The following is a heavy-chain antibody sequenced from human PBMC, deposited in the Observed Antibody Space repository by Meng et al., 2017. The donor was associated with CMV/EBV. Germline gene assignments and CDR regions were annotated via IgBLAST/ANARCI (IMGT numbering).Heavy chain of an antibody. Sequence: GESLKISCAASGFTFSSYGMHWVRQAPGKGLERVAFIRYDGSNKYYADSVKGRFTISRDNSKNTLYLQMNSLRAEDTAVYYCRTVTDDYWGQGTLVTVSS. V-gene: IGHV3-30*02. CDR2: IRYDGSNK. CDR1: GFTFSSYG. J-gene: IGHJ4*02. D-gene: IGHD4-17*01. CDR3: RTVTDDY.